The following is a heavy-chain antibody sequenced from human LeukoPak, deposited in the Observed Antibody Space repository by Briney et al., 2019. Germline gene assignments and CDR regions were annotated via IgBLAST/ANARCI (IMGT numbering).Heavy chain of an antibody. CDR2: INANSGNT. D-gene: IGHD3-3*01. CDR1: GDTFTSYG. J-gene: IGHJ3*02. CDR3: ASGRLYDFWSGYNYDAFDI. V-gene: IGHV1-18*01. Sequence: ASVKVSCKASGDTFTSYGINWVRQATGQGLEWMGWINANSGNTNYAQKFQGRVTMTTDTSTSTAYMELSSLRSDDTAVYYCASGRLYDFWSGYNYDAFDIWGQGTMVTVS.